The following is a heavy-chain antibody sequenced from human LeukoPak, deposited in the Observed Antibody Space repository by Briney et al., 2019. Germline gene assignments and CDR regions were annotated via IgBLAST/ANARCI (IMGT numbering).Heavy chain of an antibody. Sequence: GGSLRLSCAASGFTFSSYAMSWVRQAPGKGLEWVSTISGSGTATYYADSVKGRFTISRDNSKSTLYLQMNSLRAEDTALYYCAKDHLGYCSGGSCQSFDYWGQGTLVTVSS. CDR2: ISGSGTAT. J-gene: IGHJ4*02. V-gene: IGHV3-23*01. CDR3: AKDHLGYCSGGSCQSFDY. CDR1: GFTFSSYA. D-gene: IGHD2-15*01.